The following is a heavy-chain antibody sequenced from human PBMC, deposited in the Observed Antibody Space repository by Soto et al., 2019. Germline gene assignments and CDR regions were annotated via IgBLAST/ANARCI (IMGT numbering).Heavy chain of an antibody. Sequence: GGSLRLSCAASGFTFSSYAMHWVRQAPGKGLEWVAVISYDGSNKYYADSVKGRFTISRDNSKNTLYLQMNSLRAEDTAVYYCARGDYYFDYWSQGTLVTVSS. CDR1: GFTFSSYA. D-gene: IGHD2-21*02. J-gene: IGHJ4*02. CDR3: ARGDYYFDY. V-gene: IGHV3-30-3*01. CDR2: ISYDGSNK.